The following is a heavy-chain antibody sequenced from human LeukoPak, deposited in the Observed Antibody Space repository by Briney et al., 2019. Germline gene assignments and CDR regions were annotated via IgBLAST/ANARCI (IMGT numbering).Heavy chain of an antibody. D-gene: IGHD6-13*01. J-gene: IGHJ6*02. V-gene: IGHV3-30*18. CDR3: AKRAIAKRGGPVDV. CDR2: VSFDGIIK. Sequence: PGRSLTLSCAASGFTFSNYGTHWVRQAPGKGLEWVAVVSFDGIIKHYAEAVQGRFTISRDNSKNTLYLQMNSLRAEDTAVYYCAKRAIAKRGGPVDVWGQGTTVTVTS. CDR1: GFTFSNYG.